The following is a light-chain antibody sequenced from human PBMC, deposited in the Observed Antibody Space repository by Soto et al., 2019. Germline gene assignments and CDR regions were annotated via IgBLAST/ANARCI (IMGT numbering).Light chain of an antibody. CDR2: DST. CDR1: QNIHTS. V-gene: IGKV3-11*01. Sequence: EIVLTQSPATLSLSPGERATLSCRASQNIHTSFAWYQQKSGKPPRLVIYDSTLRANGVPDRFSGSGSGTDFTLTISSLQPDDFATYYCQHYNSYSRTFGQGTKVDIK. CDR3: QHYNSYSRT. J-gene: IGKJ1*01.